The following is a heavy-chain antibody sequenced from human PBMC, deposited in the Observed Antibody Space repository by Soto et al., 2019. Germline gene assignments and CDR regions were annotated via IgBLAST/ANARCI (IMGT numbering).Heavy chain of an antibody. Sequence: GGSLRLSCAASGFTFSSYAMSWVRQAPGKGLEWVSAISGSGGSTYYADSVKGRFTISRDNSKNTLYLQMNSLRAEDTAVYYCAKDSPPGLDVVGATAGWFDPWGQGTLVTVSS. CDR1: GFTFSSYA. CDR2: ISGSGGST. V-gene: IGHV3-23*01. CDR3: AKDSPPGLDVVGATAGWFDP. D-gene: IGHD1-26*01. J-gene: IGHJ5*02.